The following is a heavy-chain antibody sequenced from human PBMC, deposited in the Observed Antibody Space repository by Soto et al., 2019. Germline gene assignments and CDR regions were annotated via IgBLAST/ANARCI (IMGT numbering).Heavy chain of an antibody. J-gene: IGHJ4*02. CDR3: ARGPRPSSAGTGAY. CDR1: GFTFSNYG. V-gene: IGHV3-33*01. CDR2: IWHDGNNK. Sequence: PGGSLRLSCAASGFTFSNYGMHWVRQAPGKGLEWVAIIWHDGNNKYYADSVRGRFIISRDNSKNRLYLQMNSLRAEDTAVYYCARGPRPSSAGTGAYWGQGTLVTVSS. D-gene: IGHD6-13*01.